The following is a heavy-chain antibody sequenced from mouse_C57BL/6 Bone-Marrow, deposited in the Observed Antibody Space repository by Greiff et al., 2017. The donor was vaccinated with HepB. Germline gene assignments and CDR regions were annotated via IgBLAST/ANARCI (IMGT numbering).Heavy chain of an antibody. CDR2: IYPRSGNT. CDR3: ASFTRGWPY. J-gene: IGHJ4*01. Sequence: QVQLKQSGAELARPGASVKLSCKASGYTFTSYGISWVKQRTGQGLEWIGEIYPRSGNTYYNEKFKGKATLTADKSSSTAYMGLRSLTSEDSAVYFCASFTRGWPYWGQETSVTVSS. V-gene: IGHV1-81*01. CDR1: GYTFTSYG. D-gene: IGHD2-3*01.